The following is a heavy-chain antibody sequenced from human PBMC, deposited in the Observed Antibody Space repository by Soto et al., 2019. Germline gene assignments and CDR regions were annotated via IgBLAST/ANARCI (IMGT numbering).Heavy chain of an antibody. CDR3: ARAGYDSSGYNDAFDI. CDR1: GGSISSYY. D-gene: IGHD3-22*01. V-gene: IGHV4-59*01. J-gene: IGHJ3*02. CDR2: IYYSGST. Sequence: SETLSLTCTVSGGSISSYYWSWSRQPPGKGLELIGYIYYSGSTNYNPSLNSRVTISVDTSKNQFSLKLSSVTAADTAVYYCARAGYDSSGYNDAFDIWGQGTMVTVSS.